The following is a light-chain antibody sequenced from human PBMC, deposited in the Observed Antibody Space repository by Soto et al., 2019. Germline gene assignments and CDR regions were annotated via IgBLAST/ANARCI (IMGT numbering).Light chain of an antibody. CDR1: NSDVCAYNY. J-gene: IGLJ1*01. CDR2: EVS. V-gene: IGLV2-14*01. CDR3: SSYTSSSTYV. Sequence: QAVMTQHASVSGSPRQLITIACTGTNSDVCAYNYVSWCQQYPGKAPKLIIYEVSNRPSGVSNRFSGSKDGNTASLTISGLQAEDEADYYCSSYTSSSTYVLGNRTKVTVL.